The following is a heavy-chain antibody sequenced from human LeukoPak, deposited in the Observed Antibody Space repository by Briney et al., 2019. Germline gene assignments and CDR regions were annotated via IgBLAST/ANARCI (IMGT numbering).Heavy chain of an antibody. Sequence: GGSLRLSCAASGFTFSSYGMHWVRQAPGKGLEWVAVISYDGRNKYYADSVKGRFTISRDSSKNTLYLQMNSLRAEDTAVYYCAKVPGIAAAGPFDNWGQGTLVTVSS. V-gene: IGHV3-30*18. D-gene: IGHD6-13*01. J-gene: IGHJ4*02. CDR3: AKVPGIAAAGPFDN. CDR1: GFTFSSYG. CDR2: ISYDGRNK.